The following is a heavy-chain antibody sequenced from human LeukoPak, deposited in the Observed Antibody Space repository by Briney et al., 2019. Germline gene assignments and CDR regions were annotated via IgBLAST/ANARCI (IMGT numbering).Heavy chain of an antibody. CDR3: TTYRSGHY. D-gene: IGHD6-19*01. Sequence: GGSLKLSCAASGFTFSGSDIHWVRQASGRGLEWVGHVQTKANNYATAHAASLKGRFTVSRDDSINMAYLQMNSLRTEDTALYYCTTYRSGHYWGQGTLVTVSS. CDR1: GFTFSGSD. J-gene: IGHJ4*02. V-gene: IGHV3-73*01. CDR2: VQTKANNYAT.